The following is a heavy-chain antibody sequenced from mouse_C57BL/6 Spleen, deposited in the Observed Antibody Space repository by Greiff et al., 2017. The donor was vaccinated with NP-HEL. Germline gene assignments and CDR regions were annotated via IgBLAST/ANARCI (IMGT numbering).Heavy chain of an antibody. D-gene: IGHD1-1*01. CDR1: GYAFSSSW. V-gene: IGHV1-82*01. CDR2: IYPGDGDT. CDR3: ARSNYHGGYYAMDY. Sequence: QVQLQQSGPELVKPGASVKISCKASGYAFSSSWMNWVKQRPGKGLEWIGRIYPGDGDTNYNGKFKGKATLTADKSSSTAYMQLSSLTSEDSAVYFCARSNYHGGYYAMDYWGQGTSVTVSS. J-gene: IGHJ4*01.